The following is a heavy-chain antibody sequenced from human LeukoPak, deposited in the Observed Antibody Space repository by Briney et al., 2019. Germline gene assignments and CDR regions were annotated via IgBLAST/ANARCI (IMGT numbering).Heavy chain of an antibody. CDR1: RFTFNFYS. D-gene: IGHD6-19*01. J-gene: IGHJ4*02. Sequence: GGSLRLSCAASRFTFNFYSMNWVRQAPGKGLECISYISGSGDTIYYADSVKGRFTISRDNAKTSLYLQMNSLRAEDTAVYYCARGGYSSGWYIDYWGQGTLVTVSS. CDR3: ARGGYSSGWYIDY. V-gene: IGHV3-48*01. CDR2: ISGSGDTI.